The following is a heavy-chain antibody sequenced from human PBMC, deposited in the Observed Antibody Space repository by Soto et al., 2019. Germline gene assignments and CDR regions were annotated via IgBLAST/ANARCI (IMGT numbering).Heavy chain of an antibody. CDR3: ARHETYSSGWYDNWFDP. J-gene: IGHJ5*02. D-gene: IGHD6-19*01. CDR2: VYYSGSS. CDR1: GDSIRNYY. Sequence: SETLSLTCTVSGDSIRNYYWSWIRQPPGKGLEWIGFVYYSGSSNYNPSLKGRVTMSVDTSKNQFSLKMSSVTAADTAVYYCARHETYSSGWYDNWFDPWGQGTLVTVSS. V-gene: IGHV4-59*08.